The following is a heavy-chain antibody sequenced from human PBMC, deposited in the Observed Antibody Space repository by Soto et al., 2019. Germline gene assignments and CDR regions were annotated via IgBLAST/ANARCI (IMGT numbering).Heavy chain of an antibody. Sequence: ASVKVSCKASGYTLTHYYMHWVRQAPGQGPEWVGGINTSTLVTSYAQRFQGRVTMTTDTSTSTCYMELNSLISEDTAVYYCAATGQNYGYYYFDNWGQGTLFTVSS. J-gene: IGHJ4*02. CDR3: AATGQNYGYYYFDN. CDR2: INTSTLVT. V-gene: IGHV1-46*01. D-gene: IGHD4-17*01. CDR1: GYTLTHYY.